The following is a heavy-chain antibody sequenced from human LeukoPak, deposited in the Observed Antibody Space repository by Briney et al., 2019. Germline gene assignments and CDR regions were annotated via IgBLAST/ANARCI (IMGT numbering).Heavy chain of an antibody. D-gene: IGHD6-13*01. V-gene: IGHV3-23*01. Sequence: PGGSLRLSCAASGFTFSSYAMSWVRQAPGKGLEWVSAISGSGGSTYYADSVKGRFTISRDNSKNTLYLQMNSLRAEDAAVYYCAKDRRYSSSWFPLDYWGQGTLVTVSS. CDR1: GFTFSSYA. J-gene: IGHJ4*02. CDR3: AKDRRYSSSWFPLDY. CDR2: ISGSGGST.